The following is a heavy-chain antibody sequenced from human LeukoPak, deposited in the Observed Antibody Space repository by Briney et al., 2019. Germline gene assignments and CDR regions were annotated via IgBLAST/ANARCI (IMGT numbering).Heavy chain of an antibody. CDR1: GFTFSSYA. D-gene: IGHD2-21*02. J-gene: IGHJ4*02. Sequence: GGSLRLSCAASGFTFSSYAMSWVRQAPGKGLEWVSGITGSGSSTYYADSVRGRFTISRDDSKNTLYLQMSSLRAEDTAVYYCAKDYSIVVVTAIADYWGQGTLVTVSS. CDR2: ITGSGSST. V-gene: IGHV3-23*01. CDR3: AKDYSIVVVTAIADY.